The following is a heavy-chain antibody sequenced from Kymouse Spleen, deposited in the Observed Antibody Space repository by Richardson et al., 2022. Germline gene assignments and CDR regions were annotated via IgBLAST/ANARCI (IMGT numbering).Heavy chain of an antibody. J-gene: IGHJ3*02. V-gene: IGHV3-15*01. CDR2: IKSKTDGGTT. Sequence: EVQLVESGGGLVKPGGSLRLSCAASGFTFSNAWMSWVRQAPGKGLEWVGRIKSKTDGGTTDYAAPVKGRFTISRDDSKNTLYLQMNSLKTEDTAVYYCTTGDTICPGAFDIWGQGTMVTVSS. D-gene: IGHD3-9*01. CDR3: TTGDTICPGAFDI. CDR1: GFTFSNAW.